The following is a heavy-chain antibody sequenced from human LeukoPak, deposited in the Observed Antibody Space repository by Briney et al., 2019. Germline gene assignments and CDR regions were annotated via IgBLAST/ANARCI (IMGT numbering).Heavy chain of an antibody. Sequence: GGSLRLSCAASGFTFSTYGMSWVRQTPGKGLEWVGIMSNSGENTFYGEAVKGRFTISRDNSQNTLYLQMNSLRPEDTAVYYCAKGGASVTRYVDYWGQGTLVTVSS. CDR3: AKGGASVTRYVDY. CDR1: GFTFSTYG. V-gene: IGHV3-30*18. J-gene: IGHJ4*02. D-gene: IGHD4-17*01. CDR2: MSNSGENT.